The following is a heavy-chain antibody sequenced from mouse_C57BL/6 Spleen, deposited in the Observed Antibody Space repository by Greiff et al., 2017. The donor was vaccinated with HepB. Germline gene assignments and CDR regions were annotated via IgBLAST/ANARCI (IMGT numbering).Heavy chain of an antibody. CDR1: GYTFTGYW. D-gene: IGHD1-1*01. J-gene: IGHJ2*01. CDR2: ILPGSGST. Sequence: QVQLQQSGAELMKPGASVKLSCKATGYTFTGYWIEWVKQRPGHGLEWIGEILPGSGSTNYNEKFKGKATFTADTSSNTAYMQLSSLTTEDSAIYYCARALLFITTVVAPFGYWGQGTTRTVSS. CDR3: ARALLFITTVVAPFGY. V-gene: IGHV1-9*01.